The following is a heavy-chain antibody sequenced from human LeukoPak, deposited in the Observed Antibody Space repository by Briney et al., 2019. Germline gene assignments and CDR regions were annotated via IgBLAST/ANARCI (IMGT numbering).Heavy chain of an antibody. Sequence: GGSLRLSCAASGFTFSSYWMNWVRQAPGKGLEWVANIKQDGSEKYYVDSVKGRFTISRDNAKNSLYLQMNSLRAEDTAVYYCARDRVRYFDWPLSDYWGQGTLVTVSS. D-gene: IGHD3-9*01. CDR2: IKQDGSEK. CDR3: ARDRVRYFDWPLSDY. V-gene: IGHV3-7*04. J-gene: IGHJ4*02. CDR1: GFTFSSYW.